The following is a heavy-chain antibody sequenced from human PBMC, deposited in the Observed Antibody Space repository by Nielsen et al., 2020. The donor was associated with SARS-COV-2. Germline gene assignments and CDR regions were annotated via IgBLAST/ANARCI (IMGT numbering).Heavy chain of an antibody. CDR3: TTDWVVGATFFDY. V-gene: IGHV3-33*01. CDR2: IWYDGSNK. Sequence: GESLKISCAASGFTFSSYGMHWVRQAPGKGLEWVAVIWYDGSNKYYADSVKGRFTISRDDSKNTLYLQMNSLKTEDTAVYYCTTDWVVGATFFDYWGQGTLVTVSS. J-gene: IGHJ4*02. CDR1: GFTFSSYG. D-gene: IGHD1-26*01.